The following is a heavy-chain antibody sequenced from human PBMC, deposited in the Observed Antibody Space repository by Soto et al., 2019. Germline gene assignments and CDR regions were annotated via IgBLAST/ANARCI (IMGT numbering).Heavy chain of an antibody. CDR3: ARVWGYAFDF. J-gene: IGHJ3*01. Sequence: PSQTLSLTCTVSGGSISSYYWSWIRQPPGKGLEWIGYIYYSGTTNYNPSLKSRVTISVDTSKNQFSLKLSSVTAADTAVYYCARVWGYAFDFCGQGTMVTVSS. CDR2: IYYSGTT. D-gene: IGHD7-27*01. CDR1: GGSISSYY. V-gene: IGHV4-59*08.